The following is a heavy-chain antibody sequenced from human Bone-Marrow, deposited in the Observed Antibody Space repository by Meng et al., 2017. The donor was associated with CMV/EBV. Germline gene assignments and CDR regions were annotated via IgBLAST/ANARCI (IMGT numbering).Heavy chain of an antibody. V-gene: IGHV4-4*01. CDR2: IHHSGST. CDR3: ARNFDF. J-gene: IGHJ4*02. CDR1: GASVSSTYW. Sequence: GSLRLSCAVAGASVSSTYWWSWVRQAPGKGLEWIAEIHHSGSTNYNPSLKSRVTISVDKSKNQVSLSLASLTAADTAVYSCARNFDFWGQGTRVTGYS.